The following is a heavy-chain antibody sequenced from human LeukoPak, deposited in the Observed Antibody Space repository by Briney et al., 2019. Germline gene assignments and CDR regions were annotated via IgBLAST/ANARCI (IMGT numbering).Heavy chain of an antibody. D-gene: IGHD1-14*01. CDR2: ISGSGGTT. Sequence: QSGGSLRLSCAASGFTFNNYAMNWVRQAPGKGPEWVSVISGSGGTTYYADSVKGRFTISRDSSKNTLYLQMNSLRAEDTAVYYCAKVSGGGLYYDGMDVWGQGTTVTVSS. V-gene: IGHV3-23*01. CDR3: AKVSGGGLYYDGMDV. J-gene: IGHJ6*02. CDR1: GFTFNNYA.